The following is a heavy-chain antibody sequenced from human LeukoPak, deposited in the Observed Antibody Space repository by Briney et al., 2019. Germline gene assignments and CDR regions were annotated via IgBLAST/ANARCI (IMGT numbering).Heavy chain of an antibody. V-gene: IGHV4-4*02. D-gene: IGHD1-26*01. CDR3: ARDGSLGAGYYMDV. J-gene: IGHJ6*03. CDR2: IYHSGST. Sequence: PSETLSLTCAVSGGSISSSNWWSWVRQPPGKGLEWIGEIYHSGSTNYNPSLKSRVTISVDKSKNQFSLKLSSVTAADTAVYYCARDGSLGAGYYMDVWGKGTTVTVSS. CDR1: GGSISSSNW.